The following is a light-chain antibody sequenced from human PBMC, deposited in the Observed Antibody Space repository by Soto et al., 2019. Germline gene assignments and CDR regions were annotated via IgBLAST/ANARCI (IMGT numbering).Light chain of an antibody. CDR1: QSVSSN. Sequence: EIVMTQSPATLSVSPGERATLSCRASQSVSSNLAWYQQKPGQAPRLLIYGASTRATGIPARFSGSGSGTEFTLTISSLQSEDLSVYYCQQYNYWPPYTFGQGTKLEIK. J-gene: IGKJ2*01. CDR3: QQYNYWPPYT. CDR2: GAS. V-gene: IGKV3-15*01.